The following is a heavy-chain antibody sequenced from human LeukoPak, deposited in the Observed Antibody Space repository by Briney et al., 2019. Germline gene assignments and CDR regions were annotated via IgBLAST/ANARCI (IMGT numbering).Heavy chain of an antibody. Sequence: PSETLSLTCTVSGGSISSSSYYWGWIRQPPGKGLEWIGSIYYSGSTYYNPSLKSRVTISVDTSKNQFSLKLSSVTAADTAVYYCARHVLPRSGSIDYWGQGTLVTVSS. CDR3: ARHVLPRSGSIDY. CDR2: IYYSGST. CDR1: GGSISSSSYY. J-gene: IGHJ4*02. V-gene: IGHV4-39*01. D-gene: IGHD1-26*01.